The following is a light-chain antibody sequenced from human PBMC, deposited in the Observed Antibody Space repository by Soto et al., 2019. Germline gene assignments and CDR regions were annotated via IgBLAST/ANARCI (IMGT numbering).Light chain of an antibody. Sequence: EIVLTQTPLLPPVTLGQPASISCRSSRSLVASDGNAYLTWLHQRPGQPPRPLIYKVSQRLSGVPDRFSGSGAGTDFTLHISRVEAEDVGTYFCMQATQLRTFGQGTRLEIK. CDR3: MQATQLRT. CDR1: RSLVASDGNAY. J-gene: IGKJ5*01. CDR2: KVS. V-gene: IGKV2-24*01.